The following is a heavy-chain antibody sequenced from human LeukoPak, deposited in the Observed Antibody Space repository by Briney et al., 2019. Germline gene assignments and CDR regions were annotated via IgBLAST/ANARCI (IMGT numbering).Heavy chain of an antibody. CDR1: GFSFNDYA. CDR3: VKGGYDLVEAAYFDF. CDR2: IIASSGST. D-gene: IGHD5-12*01. V-gene: IGHV3-23*01. Sequence: GGSLRLSCAASGFSFNDYAMGWVRQAPGKGLEWVSIIIASSGSTFYADSVKGRFTISRDNSKNTLYLQMNSLRVEVTAVYYCVKGGYDLVEAAYFDFWGQGTLVTVSS. J-gene: IGHJ4*02.